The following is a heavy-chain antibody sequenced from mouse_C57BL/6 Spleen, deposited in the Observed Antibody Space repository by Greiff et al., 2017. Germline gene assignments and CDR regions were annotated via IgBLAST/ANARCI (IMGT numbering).Heavy chain of an antibody. Sequence: QVQLQQPGAELVKPGASVKLSCKASGYTFTSYWMPWVKQRPGQGLEWIGMIHPNSGSTNYNEKFKSKATLTVDKSSSTAYMQLSSLTSEDSAVYYCAREGYYGSSYGFAYWGQGTLVTVSA. V-gene: IGHV1-64*01. D-gene: IGHD1-1*01. CDR1: GYTFTSYW. CDR3: AREGYYGSSYGFAY. J-gene: IGHJ3*01. CDR2: IHPNSGST.